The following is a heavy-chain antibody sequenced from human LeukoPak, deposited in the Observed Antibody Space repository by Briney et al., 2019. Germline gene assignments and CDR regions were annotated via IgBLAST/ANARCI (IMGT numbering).Heavy chain of an antibody. J-gene: IGHJ4*02. CDR2: INPNSGGT. CDR3: ARSPLAAAGRRMFDY. Sequence: ASXXVXCKASGYTFTGYYMHWVRQAPGQGLEWMGWINPNSGGTNYAQKFQGRVTMTRDTSISTAYMELSRLRSDDTAVYYCARSPLAAAGRRMFDYWGQGTLVTVSS. D-gene: IGHD6-13*01. V-gene: IGHV1-2*02. CDR1: GYTFTGYY.